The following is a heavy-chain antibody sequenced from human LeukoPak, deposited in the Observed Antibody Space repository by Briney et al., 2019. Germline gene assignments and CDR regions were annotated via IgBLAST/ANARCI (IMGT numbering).Heavy chain of an antibody. CDR2: IRYDGSNK. D-gene: IGHD3-22*01. CDR1: GFTFSSYG. J-gene: IGHJ4*02. Sequence: PGGSLRLSCAAPGFTFSSYGMHWVRQAPGKGLEWVAFIRYDGSNKYYADSVKGRFTISRDNSKNTLYLQMNSLRAEDTAVYYCAKDSDDSSGYTPYHFDYWGQGTLVTVSS. V-gene: IGHV3-30*02. CDR3: AKDSDDSSGYTPYHFDY.